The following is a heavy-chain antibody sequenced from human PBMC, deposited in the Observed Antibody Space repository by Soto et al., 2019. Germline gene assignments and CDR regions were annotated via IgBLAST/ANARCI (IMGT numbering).Heavy chain of an antibody. CDR2: IIPIVGIV. CDR3: ARDLGQSGRVLPAPNWFDP. CDR1: GGTFGSYT. J-gene: IGHJ5*02. D-gene: IGHD2-2*01. V-gene: IGHV1-69*08. Sequence: QVQLVQSGAEVKKPGSSVKVSCKASGGTFGSYTINWVRQAPGQGLEWMGRIIPIVGIVNYAQKLQGRVTITREKSTSTAYMEPSSLRSEDTAMYYCARDLGQSGRVLPAPNWFDPWGQGTLVTVSS.